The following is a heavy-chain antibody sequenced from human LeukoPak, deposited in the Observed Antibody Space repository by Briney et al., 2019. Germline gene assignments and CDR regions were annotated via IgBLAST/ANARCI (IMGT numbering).Heavy chain of an antibody. CDR1: GFTFSSYA. D-gene: IGHD2-8*01. J-gene: IGHJ4*02. V-gene: IGHV3-30-3*01. Sequence: PGGSLRLSCAASGFTFSSYAMHWVRQAPGKGLEWVAVISYDGSNKYYADSVKGRFTISRDNSKNTLYLRMNSLRAEDTAVYYCARDSLNYWGQGTLVTVSS. CDR2: ISYDGSNK. CDR3: ARDSLNY.